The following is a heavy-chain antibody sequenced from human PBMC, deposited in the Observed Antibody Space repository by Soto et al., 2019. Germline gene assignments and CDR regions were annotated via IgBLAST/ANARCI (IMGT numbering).Heavy chain of an antibody. J-gene: IGHJ6*02. CDR1: GFTFSSYG. CDR3: ARYRETAGFYYYGMDV. D-gene: IGHD6-13*01. CDR2: IWYDGSNK. V-gene: IGHV3-33*01. Sequence: PGGSLRLSCAASGFTFSSYGMHWVRQSPGKGLEWVAVIWYDGSNKYYADSVKCRFTISRDNSKNTLYLKMNSLRAEDTAVYYCARYRETAGFYYYGMDVWGQGTTVTVSS.